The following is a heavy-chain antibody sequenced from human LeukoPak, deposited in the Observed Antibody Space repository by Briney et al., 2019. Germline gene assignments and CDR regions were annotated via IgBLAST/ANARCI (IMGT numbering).Heavy chain of an antibody. Sequence: SETLSLTCTVSGDSISNYYWSWIRQPPGKGLEWIGYVYYSGSTTYNPSLKSRVTMSVDTSKNQFSLRLSSVTAADAAVYYCARSGDNFDWLLYFDYWGQGTLVTVSS. CDR1: GDSISNYY. V-gene: IGHV4-59*01. CDR2: VYYSGST. CDR3: ARSGDNFDWLLYFDY. D-gene: IGHD3-9*01. J-gene: IGHJ4*02.